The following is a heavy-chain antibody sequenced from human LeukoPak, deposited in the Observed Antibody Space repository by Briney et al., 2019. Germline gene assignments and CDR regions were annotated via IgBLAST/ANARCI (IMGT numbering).Heavy chain of an antibody. D-gene: IGHD4-23*01. CDR3: AKGPLTTVVTPGNWFDP. CDR2: INQDGTEK. V-gene: IGHV3-7*03. CDR1: GFSFSTYW. J-gene: IGHJ5*02. Sequence: GGSLRLSCAASGFSFSTYWMSWVRQAPGKGLEWVANINQDGTEKYYVDSVKGRFTVSRDNAKNSLYLQMNSLRAEDTAVYYCAKGPLTTVVTPGNWFDPWGQGTLVTVSS.